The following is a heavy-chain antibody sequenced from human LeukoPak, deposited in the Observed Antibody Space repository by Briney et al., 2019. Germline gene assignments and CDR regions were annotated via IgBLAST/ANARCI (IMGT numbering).Heavy chain of an antibody. J-gene: IGHJ4*02. CDR1: GFTFSSYG. Sequence: PGRSLRLSCAASGFTFSSYGMRWVRQAPGKGLDWLTVISNDGSKTYYADSVKGRFTISRDNSKNTLYLQLNSLRAEDTAVYYCATEVAAGGPQDYWGQGTLVTVST. CDR2: ISNDGSKT. D-gene: IGHD6-13*01. CDR3: ATEVAAGGPQDY. V-gene: IGHV3-30*03.